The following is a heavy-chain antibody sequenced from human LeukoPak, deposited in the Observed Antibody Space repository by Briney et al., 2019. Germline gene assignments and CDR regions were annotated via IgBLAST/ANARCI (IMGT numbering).Heavy chain of an antibody. CDR1: GFIFSNSV. D-gene: IGHD5-18*01. CDR3: AKGDSYGFDY. Sequence: GGSLRLSCVASGFIFSNSVMHSVRQAPGKGLEWVAFIRKDGSGTYYADSVKGRFTISRDNSKNTVHLQMSSLGAEDTAVYYCAKGDSYGFDYWGQGSLVTVSS. J-gene: IGHJ4*02. V-gene: IGHV3-30*02. CDR2: IRKDGSGT.